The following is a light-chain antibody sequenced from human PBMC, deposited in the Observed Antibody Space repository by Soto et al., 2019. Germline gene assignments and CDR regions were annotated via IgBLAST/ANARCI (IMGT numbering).Light chain of an antibody. CDR3: QHYNSEGT. CDR1: QSVSSN. Sequence: EIVMTQSPATLSVSPGERATLSCRARQSVSSNLAWYQQKPGQAPRLLIYGASTRATHIPARFSGSGSGAEFTRTSSSLHSEDFAVYFFQHYNSEGTFVPGTKVEIK. V-gene: IGKV3-15*01. CDR2: GAS. J-gene: IGKJ1*01.